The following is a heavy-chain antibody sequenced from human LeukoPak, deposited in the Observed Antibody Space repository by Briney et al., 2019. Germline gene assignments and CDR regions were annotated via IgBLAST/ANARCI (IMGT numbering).Heavy chain of an antibody. V-gene: IGHV4-59*08. CDR2: IDYSGTT. CDR3: ARHLIGSVGWFDP. J-gene: IGHJ5*02. D-gene: IGHD5/OR15-5a*01. CDR1: GDSISSYS. Sequence: SETLSLTCTVAGDSISSYSWSWIRQSPGRGLECIGDIDYSGTTNYNPSLKSRVIISADTSKNQFSLKLNSVTAADTAVYYCARHLIGSVGWFDPWGQGILVTVSS.